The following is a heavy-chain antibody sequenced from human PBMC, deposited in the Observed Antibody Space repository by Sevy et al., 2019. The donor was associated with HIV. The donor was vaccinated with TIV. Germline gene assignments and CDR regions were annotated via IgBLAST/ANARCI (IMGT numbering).Heavy chain of an antibody. D-gene: IGHD1-26*01. CDR3: AKDQGGSLDY. V-gene: IGHV3-23*01. J-gene: IGHJ4*02. Sequence: GGSLRLSCAASGFTVKRSAMSWVRQAPGKGLEWVSLICGSGGCTYYADSVKGRLTISRDNSKNTLYLQMNSLRAEDTAIYYCAKDQGGSLDYWGQGTLVTVSS. CDR2: ICGSGGCT. CDR1: GFTVKRSA.